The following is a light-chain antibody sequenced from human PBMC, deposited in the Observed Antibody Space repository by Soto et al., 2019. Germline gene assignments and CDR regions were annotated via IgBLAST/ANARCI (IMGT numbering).Light chain of an antibody. CDR2: EVS. J-gene: IGLJ1*01. CDR1: SSDVGYYNY. Sequence: ALAQPPSASGSPGQSVTISCTGTSSDVGYYNYVSWYQQHPGKAPKLLIYEVSERPSGVRDRFSASKSGNTASLTVSGLPAEDVADYYCSSYAGRYSLVFGIGTKGTVL. CDR3: SSYAGRYSLV. V-gene: IGLV2-8*01.